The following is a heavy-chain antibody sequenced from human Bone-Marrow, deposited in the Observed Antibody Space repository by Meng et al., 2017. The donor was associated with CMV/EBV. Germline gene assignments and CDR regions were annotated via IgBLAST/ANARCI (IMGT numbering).Heavy chain of an antibody. V-gene: IGHV3-13*01. Sequence: GESLKISCAASGFTFSSYDMHWVRQATGKGLEWVSAIGTAGDTYYPGSVKGRFTISRENAKNSLYLQMNSLRAGDTAVYYCARAGRDYYDSTYDDWGQGPLVTVYS. CDR1: GFTFSSYD. J-gene: IGHJ4*02. CDR3: ARAGRDYYDSTYDD. CDR2: IGTAGDT. D-gene: IGHD3-22*01.